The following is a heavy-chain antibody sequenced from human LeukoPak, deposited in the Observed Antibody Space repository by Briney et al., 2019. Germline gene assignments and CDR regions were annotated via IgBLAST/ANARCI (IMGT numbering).Heavy chain of an antibody. CDR3: ARVGQQRQYGARH. CDR1: GYTFTGYY. J-gene: IGHJ1*01. V-gene: IGHV1-2*02. Sequence: GASVKVSCKASGYTFTGYYMHWVRQAPGQGLEWMGWINPNSGGTNYAQKFQGRVTMTRDTSISTAYMELSRLRSHDTAVYYCARVGQQRQYGARHWGQGTLVTVSS. D-gene: IGHD6-13*01. CDR2: INPNSGGT.